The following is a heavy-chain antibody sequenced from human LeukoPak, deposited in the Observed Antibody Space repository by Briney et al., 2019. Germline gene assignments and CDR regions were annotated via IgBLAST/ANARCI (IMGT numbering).Heavy chain of an antibody. CDR2: INHSGST. CDR1: GGSFSGYY. D-gene: IGHD6-6*01. V-gene: IGHV4-34*01. CDR3: ARGVSSSIRRDVGLQTFDY. J-gene: IGHJ4*02. Sequence: PSETLSLTCAVYGGSFSGYYWSWIRQPPGKGLEWIGEINHSGSTNYNPSLKSRVTISVDTSKNQFSLKLSSVTAADTAVYYCARGVSSSIRRDVGLQTFDYWGQGTLVTVSS.